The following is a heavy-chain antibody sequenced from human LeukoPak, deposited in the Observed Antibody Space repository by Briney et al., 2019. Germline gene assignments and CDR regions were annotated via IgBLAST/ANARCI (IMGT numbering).Heavy chain of an antibody. CDR2: INPSGGST. D-gene: IGHD4-17*01. CDR3: ARGYTVTTY. V-gene: IGHV1-46*01. Sequence: GASVQVSCKASGYTFASYGISWVRQAPGQGLEWMGIINPSGGSTSYAQKFQGRVTMTRDTSTSTVYMELSSLRSEDTAVYYCARGYTVTTYWGQGTLVTVSS. CDR1: GYTFASYG. J-gene: IGHJ4*02.